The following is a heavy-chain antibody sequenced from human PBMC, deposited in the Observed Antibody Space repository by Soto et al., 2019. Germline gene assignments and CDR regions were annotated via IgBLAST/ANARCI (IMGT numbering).Heavy chain of an antibody. CDR3: ARQLFISVPPGEQPRPTPLDY. D-gene: IGHD6-19*01. V-gene: IGHV3-33*01. J-gene: IGHJ4*02. CDR1: GFTFSSYG. CDR2: IWYDGSNK. Sequence: GGSLRLSCAASGFTFSSYGMHWVRQAPGKGLEWVAVIWYDGSNKYYADSVKGRFTISRDNSKNTLYLQMNSLRAEDTAVYYCARQLFISVPPGEQPRPTPLDYWGQGTLVTVSS.